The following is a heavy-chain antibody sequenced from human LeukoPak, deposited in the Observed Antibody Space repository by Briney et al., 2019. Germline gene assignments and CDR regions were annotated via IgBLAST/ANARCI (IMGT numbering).Heavy chain of an antibody. CDR3: ARENSGSEREFDY. CDR2: IYTSGST. CDR1: GGSISSYY. Sequence: SETLSLTCTVSGGSISSYYWSWIRQPAGKGLEWIGRIYTSGSTNYNASLKSRVSMSVDTSKNQFSLKLSSVTAADTAVFYCARENSGSEREFDYWGQGTLVTVSS. V-gene: IGHV4-4*07. D-gene: IGHD1-26*01. J-gene: IGHJ4*02.